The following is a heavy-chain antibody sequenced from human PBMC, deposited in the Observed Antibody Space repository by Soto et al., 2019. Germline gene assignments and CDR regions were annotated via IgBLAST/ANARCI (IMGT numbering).Heavy chain of an antibody. CDR2: IYKSRTA. Sequence: QVQLQESGPGLVRPSQTLSLTCSVSGASLRIGDYYWTWIRQPPGKGLEWIGFIYKSRTAKYNPSLSSRVSISVDTSKNQFFLSLKYVTAADTAVYYCVRALGSRFMEWPRFDPWGQGKLVTVSS. D-gene: IGHD3-3*01. J-gene: IGHJ5*02. V-gene: IGHV4-30-4*01. CDR3: VRALGSRFMEWPRFDP. CDR1: GASLRIGDYY.